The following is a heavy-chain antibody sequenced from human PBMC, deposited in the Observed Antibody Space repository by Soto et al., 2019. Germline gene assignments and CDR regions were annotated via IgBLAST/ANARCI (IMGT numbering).Heavy chain of an antibody. Sequence: PSETLSLTCTVSGGSISSGDYYWSWLRQPPGKGLEWIGYIYYSGSTYYNTSLKSRVTISVDTSKNQFSLKLSSVTAADTSVYYCARGVNYYDSSGSSWFDPWGQGALVTVSS. D-gene: IGHD3-22*01. J-gene: IGHJ5*02. V-gene: IGHV4-30-4*01. CDR2: IYYSGST. CDR1: GGSISSGDYY. CDR3: ARGVNYYDSSGSSWFDP.